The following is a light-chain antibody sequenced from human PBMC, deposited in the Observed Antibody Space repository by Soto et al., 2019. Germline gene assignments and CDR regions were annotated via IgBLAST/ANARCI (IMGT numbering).Light chain of an antibody. J-gene: IGKJ1*01. CDR2: DAS. Sequence: DIVLMQSPGTLSLSPGERATLSCRASQRVDDSHLAWYQQKPGQAPRLLIYDASDRATGIPARFSGSGFGTDFTLTISSLEPEDFAIYYCQQRGGWPPTFGQGTKVDIK. CDR3: QQRGGWPPT. CDR1: QRVDDSH. V-gene: IGKV3-11*01.